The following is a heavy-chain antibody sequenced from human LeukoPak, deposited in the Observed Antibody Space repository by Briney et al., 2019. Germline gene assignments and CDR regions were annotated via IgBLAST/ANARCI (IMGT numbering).Heavy chain of an antibody. CDR1: GGTFRSYT. Sequence: ASVKVSCKASGGTFRSYTISWVRQAPGQGLEWMGRIIPILGIANYAQKFQGRVTITADKSTSTAYMELSSLRSEDTAVYYCARDPRDVVVVAAMDYYGMDVWGQGTTVTVSS. D-gene: IGHD2-15*01. J-gene: IGHJ6*02. CDR2: IIPILGIA. V-gene: IGHV1-69*04. CDR3: ARDPRDVVVVAAMDYYGMDV.